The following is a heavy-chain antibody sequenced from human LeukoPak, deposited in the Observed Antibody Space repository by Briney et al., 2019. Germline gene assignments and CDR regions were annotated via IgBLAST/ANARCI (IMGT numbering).Heavy chain of an antibody. Sequence: GGSLRLSCAGSGITFSSYWMSWVRQAPGKGPEWVANIKQDGSEKYYVDSVKGRFTISRDNVKNSLHLQMNSLRTEDTAVYYCALKPSGPYYFGYWGQGTLVTVSS. J-gene: IGHJ4*02. CDR1: GITFSSYW. D-gene: IGHD3-10*01. V-gene: IGHV3-7*01. CDR2: IKQDGSEK. CDR3: ALKPSGPYYFGY.